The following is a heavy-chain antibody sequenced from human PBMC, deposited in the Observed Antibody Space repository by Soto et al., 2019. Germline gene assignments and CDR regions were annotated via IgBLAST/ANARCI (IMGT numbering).Heavy chain of an antibody. CDR1: GFTFSSYG. J-gene: IGHJ1*01. CDR2: ISYDGSDK. Sequence: QVQLVESGGGVVQPGRSLRLSCAASGFTFSSYGMHWVRQAPGKGLEWVAVISYDGSDKYYADSVKGQFTISRDNSNNTLYQEMDSRRAGDTAVYYCAKVVVVATTDSQHCGQGTLVTVSS. CDR3: AKVVVVATTDSQH. V-gene: IGHV3-30*18. D-gene: IGHD2-15*01.